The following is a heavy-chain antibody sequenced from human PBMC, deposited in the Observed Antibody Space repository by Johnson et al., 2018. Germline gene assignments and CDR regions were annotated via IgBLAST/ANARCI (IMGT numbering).Heavy chain of an antibody. CDR3: ERERLLATFYYYYGMDV. V-gene: IGHV3-7*01. Sequence: VQLVESGGGLVQPGGSLRLSCAASGFTFSSYWMSWVRQAPGKGLEWVANIKEDGSEKYYVDSVKGRVTISRDNAKNSLYLQRNSLRAEDTAVYYCERERLLATFYYYYGMDVWGQGTTVTVS. CDR2: IKEDGSEK. CDR1: GFTFSSYW. J-gene: IGHJ6*02. D-gene: IGHD3-22*01.